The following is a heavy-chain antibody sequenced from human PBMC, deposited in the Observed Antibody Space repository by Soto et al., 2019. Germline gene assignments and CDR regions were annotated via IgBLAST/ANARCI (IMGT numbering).Heavy chain of an antibody. Sequence: QVQLVESGGGVVQPGRSLRLSCAASGFTFSSYAMHWVRQAPGKGLEWVAVISYDGSNKYYADSVKGRFTISRDNSKNTLYLQMNSLRAEDTAVYYCARGSGIAVASYYDGMDVWGQGTTVTVSS. J-gene: IGHJ6*02. V-gene: IGHV3-30-3*01. CDR2: ISYDGSNK. CDR3: ARGSGIAVASYYDGMDV. D-gene: IGHD6-19*01. CDR1: GFTFSSYA.